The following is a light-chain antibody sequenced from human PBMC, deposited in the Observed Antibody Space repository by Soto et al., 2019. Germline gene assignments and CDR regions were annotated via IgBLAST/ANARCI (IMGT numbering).Light chain of an antibody. CDR1: SSNIGTNY. Sequence: QSVLTQPPSTSGTPGQRVTISCSGSSSNIGTNYVNWYQHLPGTAPKLLIYRNNQRPSGVPDRFSGSKSGTTASLAISGLRSEDEADYYCATWTNSLCGAVFGGGTQLTVL. J-gene: IGLJ7*01. V-gene: IGLV1-47*01. CDR2: RNN. CDR3: ATWTNSLCGAV.